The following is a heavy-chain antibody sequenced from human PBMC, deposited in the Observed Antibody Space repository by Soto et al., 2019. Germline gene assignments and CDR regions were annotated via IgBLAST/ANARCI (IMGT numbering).Heavy chain of an antibody. Sequence: HPGGSLRLSCAASGFTFSSYWMHWVRQAPGKGLVWVSRINSDGSSTSYADSVKGRFTISRDNAKNTLYLQMNSLRAEDTAVYYCARDRGSSSWYFPYPYTYYYYGMDVWGQGTTVTVSS. D-gene: IGHD6-13*01. J-gene: IGHJ6*02. CDR1: GFTFSSYW. CDR3: ARDRGSSSWYFPYPYTYYYYGMDV. V-gene: IGHV3-74*01. CDR2: INSDGSST.